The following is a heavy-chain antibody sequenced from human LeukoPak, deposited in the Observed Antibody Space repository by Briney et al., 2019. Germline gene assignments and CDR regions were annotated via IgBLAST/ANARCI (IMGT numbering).Heavy chain of an antibody. D-gene: IGHD2-15*01. V-gene: IGHV3-11*01. Sequence: KSGGSLRLSCAASGFTFSDYYMSWIRQAPGKGLEWVSYISSSGSTIYYADSVKGRFTISRDNAKNSLYLQMNSLRAEDTAMYYCARGQGSVVAAPNFDYWGQGTLVTVSS. CDR1: GFTFSDYY. CDR2: ISSSGSTI. J-gene: IGHJ4*02. CDR3: ARGQGSVVAAPNFDY.